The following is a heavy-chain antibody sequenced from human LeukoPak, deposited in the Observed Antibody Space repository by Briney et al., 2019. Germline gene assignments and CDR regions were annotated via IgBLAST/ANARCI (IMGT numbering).Heavy chain of an antibody. Sequence: PRGSLRLSCAASGFTFSSYGMHWVRQAPGKGLEGVAFIRFDGSNKYYADSVKGRFTISRDNSKNTLYLQMNSLRAEDTAVYYCAKRSQWEPRAFDIWGQGTMVTVSS. J-gene: IGHJ3*02. V-gene: IGHV3-30*02. CDR2: IRFDGSNK. D-gene: IGHD1-26*01. CDR3: AKRSQWEPRAFDI. CDR1: GFTFSSYG.